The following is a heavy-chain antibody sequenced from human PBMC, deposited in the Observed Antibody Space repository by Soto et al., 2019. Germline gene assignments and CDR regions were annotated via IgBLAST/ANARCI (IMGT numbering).Heavy chain of an antibody. CDR2: IYYSGST. J-gene: IGHJ4*02. Sequence: PSETLSLTCTVSGGSISSSSYYWGWIRQPPGKGLEWIGSIYYSGSTYYNPSLKSRVTISVDTSKNQFSLKLSSVTAADTAVYYCARLLLWFGELFSDDFDYWGQGTLVTVSS. V-gene: IGHV4-39*01. CDR3: ARLLLWFGELFSDDFDY. CDR1: GGSISSSSYY. D-gene: IGHD3-10*01.